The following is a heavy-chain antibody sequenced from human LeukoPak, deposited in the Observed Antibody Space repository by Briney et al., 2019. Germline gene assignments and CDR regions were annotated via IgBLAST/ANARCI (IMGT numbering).Heavy chain of an antibody. CDR2: IWYDASNE. V-gene: IGHV3-33*01. CDR3: ARLSGTYLIDY. J-gene: IGHJ4*02. CDR1: EFTFSRNG. D-gene: IGHD1-26*01. Sequence: GRSLRLSCAASEFTFSRNGMHRVRQAPGKGLEWVALIWYDASNEYYADSVKGRFTISRDNSKNTLYLQMNSLRVEDTAVYYCARLSGTYLIDYWGQGTLVTVSS.